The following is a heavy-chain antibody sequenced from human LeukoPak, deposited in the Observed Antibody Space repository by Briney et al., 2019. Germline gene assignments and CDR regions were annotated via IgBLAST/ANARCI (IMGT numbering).Heavy chain of an antibody. CDR2: INAGNGNT. V-gene: IGHV1-3*01. D-gene: IGHD3-10*01. CDR1: GYTFTSYA. Sequence: ASVKVSCKASGYTFTSYAMHWVRQAPGQRLEWMGWINAGNGNTKYSQKFQGRVTITRDTSASTAYMELSSLRSEDTAVYYCASATLWFGELFWAFDIWGQGTMVTVSS. J-gene: IGHJ3*02. CDR3: ASATLWFGELFWAFDI.